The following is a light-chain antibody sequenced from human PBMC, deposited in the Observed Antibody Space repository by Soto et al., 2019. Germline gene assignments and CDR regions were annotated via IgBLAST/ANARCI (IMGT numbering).Light chain of an antibody. CDR2: GIS. Sequence: DFQMTQSPSSLSASVGDSVTITCRASQSFSTYLAWYEQQPGKVPKIXIRGISTLQSGVPSRFSGRGEGTECTRTISNLQPEDVETDDCQKYNTAPLTFGGGTKVDIK. CDR3: QKYNTAPLT. J-gene: IGKJ4*01. CDR1: QSFSTY. V-gene: IGKV1-27*01.